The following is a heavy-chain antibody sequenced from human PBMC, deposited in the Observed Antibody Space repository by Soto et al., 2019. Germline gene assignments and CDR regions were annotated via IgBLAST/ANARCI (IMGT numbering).Heavy chain of an antibody. CDR1: GGSFSGYY. D-gene: IGHD6-13*01. Sequence: SETLSLTCAVYGGSFSGYYWSWIRQPPGKGLEWIGEINHSGSTNYNPSLKSRVTISVDTSKNQFSLKLSSVTAADTAVYYCARRSSSWLPRNWFDPWGQGTLVTVSS. J-gene: IGHJ5*02. CDR3: ARRSSSWLPRNWFDP. CDR2: INHSGST. V-gene: IGHV4-34*01.